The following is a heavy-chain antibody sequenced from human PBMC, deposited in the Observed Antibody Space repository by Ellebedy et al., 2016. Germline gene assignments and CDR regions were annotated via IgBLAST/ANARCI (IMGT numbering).Heavy chain of an antibody. Sequence: ASVKVSXKASGYTFTGYYMHWVRQAPGQGLEWMGWINPNSGGTNYAQKFQGRVTMTRDTSIITASLEVSSLKSDDTAVYYCARDGVAGLASPFTGLSYWGQGTLVTVSS. D-gene: IGHD3-10*01. V-gene: IGHV1-2*02. CDR3: ARDGVAGLASPFTGLSY. CDR2: INPNSGGT. J-gene: IGHJ4*02. CDR1: GYTFTGYY.